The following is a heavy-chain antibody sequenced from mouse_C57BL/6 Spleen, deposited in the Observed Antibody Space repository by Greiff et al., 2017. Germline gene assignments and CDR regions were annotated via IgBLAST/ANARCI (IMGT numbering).Heavy chain of an antibody. V-gene: IGHV1-82*01. CDR2: IYPGDGDT. CDR1: GYAFSSSW. CDR3: VLQLRLHAMDY. Sequence: VKLMESGPELVKPGASVKISCKASGYAFSSSWMNWVKQRPGKGLEWIGRIYPGDGDTNYNGKLKGKDTLTADKSSSTAYMQLSSLTSEDSAVYFCVLQLRLHAMDYWGQGTSVTVSS. J-gene: IGHJ4*01. D-gene: IGHD3-2*02.